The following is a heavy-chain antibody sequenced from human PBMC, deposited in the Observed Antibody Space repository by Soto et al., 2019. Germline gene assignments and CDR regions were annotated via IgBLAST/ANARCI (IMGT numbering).Heavy chain of an antibody. CDR2: IHAGNGHT. V-gene: IGHV1-3*01. J-gene: IGHJ5*02. CDR1: GYTFIDYG. D-gene: IGHD4-17*01. Sequence: QVQLVQSGAEVKKPGASVKISCKPSGYTFIDYGIHWLRQAPGQSLEWMGWIHAGNGHTRYSEKLQGRVTITRVTSASTAYMELSSLTSEDTAVYYCARDRDTTTTVWFDPWGQGTLVTVSS. CDR3: ARDRDTTTTVWFDP.